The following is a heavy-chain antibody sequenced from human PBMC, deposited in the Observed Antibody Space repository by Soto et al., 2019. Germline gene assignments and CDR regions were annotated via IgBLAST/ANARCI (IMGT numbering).Heavy chain of an antibody. V-gene: IGHV3-7*01. Sequence: PVGSLRLSCAASGFTFTNYWLSWVRQAPGKGLEWVANIKQDGGEKYYVDSVKGRFTISRDNAKNSLYLQMNSLRAEDTAVYYCARAVYATPFDYWGQGTLVTVSS. CDR1: GFTFTNYW. CDR2: IKQDGGEK. CDR3: ARAVYATPFDY. J-gene: IGHJ4*02. D-gene: IGHD2-8*01.